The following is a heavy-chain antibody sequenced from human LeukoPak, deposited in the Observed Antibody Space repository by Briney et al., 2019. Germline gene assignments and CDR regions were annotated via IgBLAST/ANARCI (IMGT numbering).Heavy chain of an antibody. V-gene: IGHV1-46*01. D-gene: IGHD3-16*02. J-gene: IGHJ4*02. CDR1: GYTLTSHF. CDR2: INPRGGST. Sequence: ASVKVSCKASGYTLTSHFMHWVRQAPGQGLEWMGIINPRGGSTSYTPKFQGRVTMTRDTSTSTVYMELSSLRSEDTAVYYCAVSGAGRLGELSFVYFDYWGQGTLVTVSS. CDR3: AVSGAGRLGELSFVYFDY.